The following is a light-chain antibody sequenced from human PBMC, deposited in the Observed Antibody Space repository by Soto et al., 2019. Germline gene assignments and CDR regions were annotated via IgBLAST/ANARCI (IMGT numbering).Light chain of an antibody. CDR2: DVN. V-gene: IGLV2-11*01. J-gene: IGLJ2*01. CDR3: CSYAGNYILV. Sequence: QSVLTQPRSVSGSPGQSVTISCSGTSSDVGAYNYVSWYQHHPGKAPKVMIYDVNKRPSGVPDRFSGSKSGNTASLTISGLQAEDEADYYCCSYAGNYILVFGGGTKVTVL. CDR1: SSDVGAYNY.